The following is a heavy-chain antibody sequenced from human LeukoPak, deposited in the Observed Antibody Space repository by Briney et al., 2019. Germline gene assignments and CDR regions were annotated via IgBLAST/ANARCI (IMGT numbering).Heavy chain of an antibody. CDR2: ISYDGSNK. D-gene: IGHD2-15*01. Sequence: PGGSLRLSCAASGFTFSNAWMSWVRQAPGKGLEWVAVISYDGSNKYYADSVKGRFAISRDNSKNTLYLQMNSLRAEDTAVYYCSSYPTDSPYWGQGTLVTVSS. V-gene: IGHV3-30*09. CDR1: GFTFSNAW. J-gene: IGHJ4*02. CDR3: SSYPTDSPY.